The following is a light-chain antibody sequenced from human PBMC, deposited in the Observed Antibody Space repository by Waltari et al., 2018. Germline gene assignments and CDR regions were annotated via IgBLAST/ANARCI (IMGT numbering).Light chain of an antibody. V-gene: IGKV4-1*01. CDR2: WAS. CDR3: QHYYSPPWT. Sequence: SVLYSSNNKNYLAWYQQKPGQPPKLLIYWASTQESGVPDRFSGSVSGTDFTLTISSLQAEDVAVYYCQHYYSPPWTFGQGTKVEIK. CDR1: SVLYSSNNKNY. J-gene: IGKJ1*01.